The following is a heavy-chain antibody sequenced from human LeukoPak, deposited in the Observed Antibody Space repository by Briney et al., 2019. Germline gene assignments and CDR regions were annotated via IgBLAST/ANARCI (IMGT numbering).Heavy chain of an antibody. CDR3: AGRYKPYYQIDY. V-gene: IGHV1-46*03. CDR1: GYTFTSYY. Sequence: ASVKVSCKASGYTFTSYYLHWVRQASGQGVEGMGMVNPSGGTTSYAKTFHATITMTRVTFTTTIDMDTSSLKSDRTAVYYSAGRYKPYYQIDYWGQGTMVTVSS. CDR2: VNPSGGTT. D-gene: IGHD1-26*01. J-gene: IGHJ4*02.